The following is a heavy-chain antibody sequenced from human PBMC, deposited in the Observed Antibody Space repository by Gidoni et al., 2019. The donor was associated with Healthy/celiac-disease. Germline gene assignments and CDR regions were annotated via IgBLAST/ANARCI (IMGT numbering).Heavy chain of an antibody. J-gene: IGHJ5*02. CDR3: ARQGVGDIVVVPAANEFDP. Sequence: EVQLVQSGAEVKKPGESLKISCKGSGYSFTSYWIGWVRQMPGKGLEWMGIIYPGDSDTRYSPSFQGQVTISADKSISTAYLQWSSLKASDTAMYYCARQGVGDIVVVPAANEFDPWGQGTLVTVSS. CDR1: GYSFTSYW. V-gene: IGHV5-51*01. D-gene: IGHD2-2*01. CDR2: IYPGDSDT.